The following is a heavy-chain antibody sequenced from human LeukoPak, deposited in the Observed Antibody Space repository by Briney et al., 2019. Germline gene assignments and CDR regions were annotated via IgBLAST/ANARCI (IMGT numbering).Heavy chain of an antibody. CDR3: ARRFLGFLVTWAFDI. V-gene: IGHV4-34*01. CDR2: INHSGNT. CDR1: GGSFSDYS. D-gene: IGHD7-27*01. J-gene: IGHJ3*02. Sequence: SETLSLTCAVYGGSFSDYSWSWLRQTPEKGLEWIGEINHSGNTNYNPSLKSRVTISVDTSSNKFSLKLSSVTAADTAVYYCARRFLGFLVTWAFDIWGQGTMVTVSS.